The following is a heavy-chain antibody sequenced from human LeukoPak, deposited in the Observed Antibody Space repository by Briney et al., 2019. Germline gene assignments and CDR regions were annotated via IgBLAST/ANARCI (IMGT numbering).Heavy chain of an antibody. D-gene: IGHD1-14*01. CDR2: ISYDGSNK. V-gene: IGHV3-30*04. CDR3: AKALTHYYYYMDV. CDR1: GFTFSSYA. Sequence: GGSLRLSCAASGFTFSSYAMHWVRQAPGKGLERVAVISYDGSNKYYADSVKGRFTISRDNSKNTLYLQMNSLRAEDTAVYYCAKALTHYYYYMDVWGKGTTVTISS. J-gene: IGHJ6*03.